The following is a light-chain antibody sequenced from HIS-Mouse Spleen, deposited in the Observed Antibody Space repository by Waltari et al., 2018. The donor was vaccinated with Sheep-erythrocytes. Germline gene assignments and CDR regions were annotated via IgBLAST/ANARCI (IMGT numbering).Light chain of an antibody. Sequence: QSALTQPASVSGSPGQSITISCTGTSSDVGSYNLVSWYQQHPGKAPKPMVYAGRKRPSGVSTRIAGSKSGNTASLTISGLQAEDEADYYCCSYAGSSTPWVFGGGTKLTVL. CDR3: CSYAGSSTPWV. J-gene: IGLJ3*02. V-gene: IGLV2-23*01. CDR2: AGR. CDR1: SSDVGSYNL.